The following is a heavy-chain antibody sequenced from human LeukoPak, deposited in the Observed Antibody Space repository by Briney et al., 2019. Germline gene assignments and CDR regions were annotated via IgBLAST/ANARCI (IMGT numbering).Heavy chain of an antibody. D-gene: IGHD1-1*01. J-gene: IGHJ3*02. Sequence: GGSLRLSCAASGFPFSSYSMNRVRQAPGKGLEWVSSISSSSSYIYYADSVKGRFTISRDNAKNSLYLQMNSLRAEDTAVYYCARDLEGAFDIWGQGTMVTVSS. CDR2: ISSSSSYI. V-gene: IGHV3-21*01. CDR3: ARDLEGAFDI. CDR1: GFPFSSYS.